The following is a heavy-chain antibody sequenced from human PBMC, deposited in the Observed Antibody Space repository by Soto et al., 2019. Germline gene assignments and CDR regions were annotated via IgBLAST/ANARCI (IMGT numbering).Heavy chain of an antibody. CDR3: ARAQGYSYGLDWFDP. CDR2: IYYSGST. J-gene: IGHJ5*02. CDR1: GGSIRNTDW. D-gene: IGHD5-18*01. Sequence: PSETLSLTRAVFGGSIRNTDWCTCVSQPPGKGLEWIGDIYYSGSTNYNPSLKSRVTISVDTSKNQFSLKLSSVTAADTAVYYCARAQGYSYGLDWFDPWGQGTLVTVSS. V-gene: IGHV4-4*02.